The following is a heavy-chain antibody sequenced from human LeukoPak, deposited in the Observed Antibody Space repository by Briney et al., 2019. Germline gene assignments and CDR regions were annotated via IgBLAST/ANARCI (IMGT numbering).Heavy chain of an antibody. D-gene: IGHD6-13*01. Sequence: GSLRLSCAASGFTVSSKYMSWVRQAPGKGLEWVSLIYTGGDTYYADSVKGRFTISRDNSKNTLYLQMNTLRAEDTAVYYCARAESSNWYWYFDLWGRGTLVTVSS. CDR1: GFTVSSKY. V-gene: IGHV3-53*01. CDR3: ARAESSNWYWYFDL. J-gene: IGHJ2*01. CDR2: IYTGGDT.